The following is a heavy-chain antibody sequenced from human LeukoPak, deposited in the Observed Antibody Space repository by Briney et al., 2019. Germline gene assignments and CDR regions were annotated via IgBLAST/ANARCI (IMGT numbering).Heavy chain of an antibody. V-gene: IGHV3-7*03. CDR2: IKEDGSET. CDR1: GFNFSIYW. CDR3: ARGGGGSDY. Sequence: GGSLRLSCAVSGFNFSIYWMSWVCQAPGKGLEWVANIKEDGSETYYADSVKGRFTISRDNAKNSLYLQMNSLRAEDTAVYHCARGGGGSDYWGQGTLVTVSS. J-gene: IGHJ4*02.